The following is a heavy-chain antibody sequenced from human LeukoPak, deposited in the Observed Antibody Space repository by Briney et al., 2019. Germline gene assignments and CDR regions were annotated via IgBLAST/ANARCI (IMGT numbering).Heavy chain of an antibody. CDR3: ARDDAVVTRKFDP. V-gene: IGHV1-18*01. Sequence: FSSYDINWVRQAPGQGLEWMGWISAYNGNTNYAQKLQGRVTMTTDTSTSTAYMELRSLRSDDTAVYYCARDDAVVTRKFDPWGQGTLVTXXS. J-gene: IGHJ5*02. D-gene: IGHD4-23*01. CDR1: FSSYD. CDR2: ISAYNGNT.